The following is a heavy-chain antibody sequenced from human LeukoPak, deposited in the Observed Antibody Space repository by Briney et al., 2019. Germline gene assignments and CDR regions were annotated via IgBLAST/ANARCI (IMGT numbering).Heavy chain of an antibody. CDR1: GGSFSGYY. D-gene: IGHD7-27*01. Sequence: PSETLSLTCAVYGGSFSGYYWSWIRQPSGKGLEWIGEINHSGSTNYNPSLKSRVTISVDTSKNQFSLKLSSVTAADTAVYYCATRKLGNDYWGQGTLVTVSS. CDR2: INHSGST. J-gene: IGHJ4*02. CDR3: ATRKLGNDY. V-gene: IGHV4-34*01.